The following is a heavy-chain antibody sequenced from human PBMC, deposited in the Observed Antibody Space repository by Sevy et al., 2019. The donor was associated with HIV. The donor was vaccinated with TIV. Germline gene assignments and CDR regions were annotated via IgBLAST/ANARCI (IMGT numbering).Heavy chain of an antibody. J-gene: IGHJ4*02. Sequence: GESLKISCAASGFTFIAYNMIWVRRAPGKGLEWVSSISSSSDYKYYADSMKGRFTISRDNAKNSLSLQMDRLRAEDTAVYYCASSIGEGPLRFLECLLPADYWGQGTLVTVSS. CDR1: GFTFIAYN. CDR3: ASSIGEGPLRFLECLLPADY. D-gene: IGHD3-3*01. V-gene: IGHV3-21*01. CDR2: ISSSSDYK.